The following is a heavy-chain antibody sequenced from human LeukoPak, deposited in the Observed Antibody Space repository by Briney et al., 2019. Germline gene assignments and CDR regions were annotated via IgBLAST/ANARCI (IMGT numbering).Heavy chain of an antibody. CDR3: ARARQSVAGFNFDY. Sequence: PGGSLRLSCAASGFTFSNYWMHWVRQAPGKGLEWVSYISSSSSTIYYADSVKGRFTISRDNAKNSLYLQMNSLRAEDTAVYYCARARQSVAGFNFDYWGQGTLVTVSS. CDR2: ISSSSSTI. V-gene: IGHV3-48*01. CDR1: GFTFSNYW. J-gene: IGHJ4*02. D-gene: IGHD6-19*01.